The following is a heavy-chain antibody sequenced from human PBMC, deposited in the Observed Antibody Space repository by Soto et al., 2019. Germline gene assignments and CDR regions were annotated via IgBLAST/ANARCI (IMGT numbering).Heavy chain of an antibody. V-gene: IGHV3-23*04. D-gene: IGHD3-10*01. CDR1: GFSFSNYA. Sequence: EVQLAESGGGLVQPGGSLRLSCAASGFSFSNYAMNWVRQSPGKGLEWVSAISATGGSTYYPDSVKGRFTISRDNSKNTLYLQMNSLRAEDTALYYCTRDIGGKGAYWGPGTLVTVSS. CDR3: TRDIGGKGAY. J-gene: IGHJ4*02. CDR2: ISATGGST.